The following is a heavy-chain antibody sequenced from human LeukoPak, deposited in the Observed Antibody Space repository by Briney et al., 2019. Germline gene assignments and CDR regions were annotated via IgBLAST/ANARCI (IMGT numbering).Heavy chain of an antibody. CDR1: GGSISSYY. CDR2: IYYSGST. Sequence: SETLSLTCTVSGGSISSYYWSWIRQPPGKGLEWIGYIYYSGSTNYNPSLKSRVTISVETSKNQFSLKLSSVTAADTAVYYCARRRYDSSGYYSLFDYWGQGTLVTVSS. V-gene: IGHV4-59*01. D-gene: IGHD3-22*01. CDR3: ARRRYDSSGYYSLFDY. J-gene: IGHJ4*02.